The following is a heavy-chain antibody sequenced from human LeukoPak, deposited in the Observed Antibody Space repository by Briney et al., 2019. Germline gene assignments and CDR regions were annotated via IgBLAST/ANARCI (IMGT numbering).Heavy chain of an antibody. J-gene: IGHJ5*02. D-gene: IGHD3-22*01. V-gene: IGHV3-11*01. CDR2: ISSSGGTI. CDR1: GFTFSDYY. Sequence: GGSLRLSCAASGFTFSDYYMSWIPQAPGKGLEWVSYISSSGGTIYYADSVKGRFTISRDNAKNSLYLQMNSLRAEDTAVYYCARDGYKTYYYDSSGYPTWGQGTLVTVSS. CDR3: ARDGYKTYYYDSSGYPT.